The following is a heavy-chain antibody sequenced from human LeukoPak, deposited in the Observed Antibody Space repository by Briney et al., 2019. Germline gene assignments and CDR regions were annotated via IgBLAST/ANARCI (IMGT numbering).Heavy chain of an antibody. Sequence: ASVKVSCKASGYTFTSYGISWVRQAPGQGLEWMGWISAYNGNTTYAQKLQGRVTMTTDTSTSTAYMELRSLRSDDTAVYYCARDQDYYYYMDVWGKGTTVTVSS. J-gene: IGHJ6*03. V-gene: IGHV1-18*01. CDR2: ISAYNGNT. CDR1: GYTFTSYG. CDR3: ARDQDYYYYMDV.